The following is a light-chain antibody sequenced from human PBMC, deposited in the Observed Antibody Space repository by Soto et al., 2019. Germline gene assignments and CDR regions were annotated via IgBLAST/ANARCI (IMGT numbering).Light chain of an antibody. CDR3: SSYTTSSTYV. CDR2: EVT. J-gene: IGLJ1*01. Sequence: QSVLTQPASVSGSPGQSITISCTGASSDVGYYNYVSWFQQHPGKAPKLIISEVTNRPSGVSTRFSGSKSGNTASLTISGLQAEDEAHYYCSSYTTSSTYVFGTGTKATV. CDR1: SSDVGYYNY. V-gene: IGLV2-14*01.